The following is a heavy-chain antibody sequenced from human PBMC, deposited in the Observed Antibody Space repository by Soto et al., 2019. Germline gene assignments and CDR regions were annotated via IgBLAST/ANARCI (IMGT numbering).Heavy chain of an antibody. CDR3: ASPHEWEAFDI. D-gene: IGHD1-26*01. Sequence: ASVKVSCKDSGYTFSSYAMHWARQAPGQRLEWMGWINAGNGNTKYSQKFQGRVTITRDTSASTAYMELSSLRSEDTAVYYCASPHEWEAFDIWGQGTMVTVSS. J-gene: IGHJ3*02. CDR1: GYTFSSYA. CDR2: INAGNGNT. V-gene: IGHV1-3*01.